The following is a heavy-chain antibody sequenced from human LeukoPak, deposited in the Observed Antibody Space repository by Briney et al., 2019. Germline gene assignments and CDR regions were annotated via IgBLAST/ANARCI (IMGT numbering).Heavy chain of an antibody. CDR3: AKESPYTSPRNYYFDY. Sequence: GGSLRLSCVASGFTFSNFAMSWVRQAPGKGLEWVSAISKSSTATYYGDSVKGRSSISRDDSKNTVYLQVNSLRADDTAIYYCAKESPYTSPRNYYFDYWGQGTLVTVSS. V-gene: IGHV3-23*01. CDR1: GFTFSNFA. CDR2: ISKSSTAT. J-gene: IGHJ4*02. D-gene: IGHD1-14*01.